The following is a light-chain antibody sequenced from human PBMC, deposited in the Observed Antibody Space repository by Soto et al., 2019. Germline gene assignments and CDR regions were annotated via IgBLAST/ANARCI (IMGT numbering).Light chain of an antibody. CDR3: QQYNDWPPQLT. V-gene: IGKV3-15*01. Sequence: EIVMTQSPATLSVSVGERATLSCRASQSVSSKLAWYQQKPGQAPRLLIYGASTRATGIPARFSGSGSGTDFRLTVSILQSEDFAVYYCQQYNDWPPQLTFGGGTKVEIK. CDR2: GAS. CDR1: QSVSSK. J-gene: IGKJ4*01.